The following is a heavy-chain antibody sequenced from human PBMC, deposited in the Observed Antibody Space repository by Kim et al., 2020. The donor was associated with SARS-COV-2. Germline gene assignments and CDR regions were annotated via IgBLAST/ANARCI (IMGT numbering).Heavy chain of an antibody. D-gene: IGHD4-17*01. V-gene: IGHV4-59*08. J-gene: IGHJ4*02. Sequence: NPSLKSRVTISVDTSKNQFSLKLSSVTAADTAVYYCARHATVSYGDNFDYWGQGTLVTVSS. CDR3: ARHATVSYGDNFDY.